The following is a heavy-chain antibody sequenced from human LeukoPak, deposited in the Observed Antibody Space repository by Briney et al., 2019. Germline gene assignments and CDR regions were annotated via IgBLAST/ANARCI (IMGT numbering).Heavy chain of an antibody. D-gene: IGHD3-10*01. V-gene: IGHV1-3*01. CDR3: ASDYYGSGSYYNVYYYYDMDV. CDR2: INAGNGNT. Sequence: ASVKVSCKASGYTFTSYAMHWVRQAPGQRLEWMGWINAGNGNTKYSQKFQGRVTITRDTSASTAYMELSSLRSEDTAVYYCASDYYGSGSYYNVYYYYDMDVWGQGTTVTASS. CDR1: GYTFTSYA. J-gene: IGHJ6*02.